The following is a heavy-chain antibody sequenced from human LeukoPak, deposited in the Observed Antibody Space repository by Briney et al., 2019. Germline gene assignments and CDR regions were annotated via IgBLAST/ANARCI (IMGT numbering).Heavy chain of an antibody. Sequence: GGSLRLSCAGSGFTLSSYAMSWVRQAPGKGLEWVALIYSGGNTYYADSVKGRFTISRDNSKNTLYLQMSSLRAEDTAVYYCVKDEAPYYYDSSGYYFGDWGQGTLVTVSS. J-gene: IGHJ4*02. V-gene: IGHV3-66*01. CDR3: VKDEAPYYYDSSGYYFGD. D-gene: IGHD3-22*01. CDR2: IYSGGNT. CDR1: GFTLSSYA.